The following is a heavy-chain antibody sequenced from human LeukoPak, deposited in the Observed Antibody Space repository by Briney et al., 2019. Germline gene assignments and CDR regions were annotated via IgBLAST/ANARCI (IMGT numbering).Heavy chain of an antibody. CDR2: INHSGST. J-gene: IGHJ4*02. Sequence: KPSETLSLTCAVSGGSFSGYYWSWIRQPPGKGLEWIGEINHSGSTNYNPSLKSRVTISVDTSKNQFSLKLSSVTAADTAVYYCARAPSRYCSGGSCWGTLFDYWGQGTLVTVSS. CDR1: GGSFSGYY. CDR3: ARAPSRYCSGGSCWGTLFDY. V-gene: IGHV4-34*01. D-gene: IGHD2-15*01.